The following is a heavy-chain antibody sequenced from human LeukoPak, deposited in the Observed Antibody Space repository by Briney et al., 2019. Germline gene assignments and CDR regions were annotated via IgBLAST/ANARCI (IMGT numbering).Heavy chain of an antibody. CDR3: ARCGYSYYYLLADYDYYMDV. Sequence: GGSLRLSCAASGFTFSSYNMNWVRQAPGKGLEWVSSISSSSDYIYYADSVKGRFTISRDNAKNSLYLQMNSLRAEDTAVYYCARCGYSYYYLLADYDYYMDVWGKGTTVTVSS. J-gene: IGHJ6*03. D-gene: IGHD5-18*01. V-gene: IGHV3-21*01. CDR2: ISSSSDYI. CDR1: GFTFSSYN.